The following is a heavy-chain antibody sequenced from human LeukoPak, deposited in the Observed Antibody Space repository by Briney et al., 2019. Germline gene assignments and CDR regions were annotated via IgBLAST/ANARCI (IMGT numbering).Heavy chain of an antibody. J-gene: IGHJ3*02. V-gene: IGHV3-30*03. Sequence: PGGSLRLSCAASGFTFSNYGMHWVRQAPGKGLEWVAVISYDGSNKYYADSVKGRFTISRDNSKNTLYLQMNSLRAEDTAVYYCAREYDSSASDAFDIWGQGTMVTVSS. CDR3: AREYDSSASDAFDI. CDR1: GFTFSNYG. D-gene: IGHD3-22*01. CDR2: ISYDGSNK.